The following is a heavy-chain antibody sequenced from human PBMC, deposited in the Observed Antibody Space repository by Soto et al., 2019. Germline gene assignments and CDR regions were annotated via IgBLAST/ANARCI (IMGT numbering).Heavy chain of an antibody. CDR2: ISGSAGST. V-gene: IGHV3-23*01. CDR3: AKGPGDYVWHYFDY. Sequence: EVQLLESGGGLVQPGGSLRLSCAASGFTLSSYAMSWVRQAPGKGLEWVSSISGSAGSTYYADSVKGRFTISRDNSKNTLYVQMNGLRAEDTAVYYCAKGPGDYVWHYFDYWGQGTLVTVSS. D-gene: IGHD3-16*01. CDR1: GFTLSSYA. J-gene: IGHJ4*02.